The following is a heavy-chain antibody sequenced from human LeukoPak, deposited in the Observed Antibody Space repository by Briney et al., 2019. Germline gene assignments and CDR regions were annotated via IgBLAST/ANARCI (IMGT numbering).Heavy chain of an antibody. V-gene: IGHV1-2*04. CDR2: INPNSGGT. D-gene: IGHD6-13*01. CDR3: AREEGSSLAYLDY. J-gene: IGHJ4*02. CDR1: GYTFTGYY. Sequence: ASVKVSCKASGYTFTGYYMHWVRQAPGQGLEWMGWINPNSGGTNYAQKFQGWVTMTRDTSISTAYMELGRLRSDDTAVYYCAREEGSSLAYLDYWGQGTLVTVSS.